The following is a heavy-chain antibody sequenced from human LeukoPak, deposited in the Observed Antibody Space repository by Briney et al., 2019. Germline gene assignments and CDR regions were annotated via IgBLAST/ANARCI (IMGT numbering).Heavy chain of an antibody. D-gene: IGHD1-14*01. CDR1: GASISSYY. V-gene: IGHV4-59*12. CDR3: ARAPEYGLYYFDY. J-gene: IGHJ4*02. Sequence: SETLSLTCTVSGASISSYYWSWIRQPPGKGLEWIGSMYYSGSTYYNPSLKSRVSISVDTSKNQFTLKLTSVTAADTAVYYCARAPEYGLYYFDYWGQGTLVTVSS. CDR2: MYYSGST.